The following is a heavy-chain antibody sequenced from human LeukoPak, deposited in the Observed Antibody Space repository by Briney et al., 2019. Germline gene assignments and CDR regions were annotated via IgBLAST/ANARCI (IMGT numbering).Heavy chain of an antibody. Sequence: SETLSLTCAVYGGSFSGYYWSWIRQPPGKGLEWIGEINHSGSTNYNPSLKSRVTISVDTSKNQFSLKLSSVTAADTAVYYCARGPRATGYYYYYYYMDVWGKGTTVTVSS. D-gene: IGHD1-14*01. CDR2: INHSGST. CDR3: ARGPRATGYYYYYYYMDV. J-gene: IGHJ6*03. CDR1: GGSFSGYY. V-gene: IGHV4-34*01.